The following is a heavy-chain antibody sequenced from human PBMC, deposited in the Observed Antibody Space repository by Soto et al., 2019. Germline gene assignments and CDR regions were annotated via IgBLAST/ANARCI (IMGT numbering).Heavy chain of an antibody. J-gene: IGHJ6*02. CDR2: IAVGSGNT. D-gene: IGHD2-15*01. Sequence: GASVKVSCKASGYTFTSYYMHWVRQAPGQGLEWIGWIAVGSGNTNYAQKFQERVTITRDMSTSTAYMELSSLRSEDTAVYYCAARPSGGTATHYYYYGMDVWGQGTTVTVSS. CDR3: AARPSGGTATHYYYYGMDV. CDR1: GYTFTSYY. V-gene: IGHV1-58*02.